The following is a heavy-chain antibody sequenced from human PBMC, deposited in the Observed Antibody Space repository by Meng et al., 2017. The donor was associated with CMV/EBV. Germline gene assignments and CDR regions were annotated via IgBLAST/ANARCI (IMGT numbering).Heavy chain of an antibody. Sequence: LSLTCAASGFTFSSYGMHWVRQAPGKGLEWVAFIRYDGSNKYYADSVKGRFTISRDNSKNTLYLQMNSLRAEDTAVYYCAKVAGGSGSYPDFDYWGQGTLVTVSS. J-gene: IGHJ4*02. CDR1: GFTFSSYG. V-gene: IGHV3-30*02. D-gene: IGHD3-10*01. CDR2: IRYDGSNK. CDR3: AKVAGGSGSYPDFDY.